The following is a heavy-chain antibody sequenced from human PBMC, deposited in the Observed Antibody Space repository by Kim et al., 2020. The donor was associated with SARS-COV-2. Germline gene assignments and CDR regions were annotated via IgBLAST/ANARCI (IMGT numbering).Heavy chain of an antibody. Sequence: NYNPSLPMRVPISVDTSKNQASLKMSSVTAADTAVYYCARSHDQLLFAHWGQGTLVTVSS. V-gene: IGHV4-59*01. D-gene: IGHD2-21*01. CDR3: ARSHDQLLFAH. J-gene: IGHJ4*02.